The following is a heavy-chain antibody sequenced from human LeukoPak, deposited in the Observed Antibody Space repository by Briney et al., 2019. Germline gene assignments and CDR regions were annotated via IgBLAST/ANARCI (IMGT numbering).Heavy chain of an antibody. CDR1: GFTFSTFA. CDR3: TKDPNGDYVGAFDP. CDR2: ITGTHYTT. Sequence: GGSLRLSCAASGFTFSTFAMTWVRQAPGKGLEWVSSITGTHYTTYNTDSVKGRFTISRDNSKDTLYLQMNSLRADDTAVYYCTKDPNGDYVGAFDPWGQGTLVTVSS. V-gene: IGHV3-23*01. J-gene: IGHJ5*02. D-gene: IGHD4-17*01.